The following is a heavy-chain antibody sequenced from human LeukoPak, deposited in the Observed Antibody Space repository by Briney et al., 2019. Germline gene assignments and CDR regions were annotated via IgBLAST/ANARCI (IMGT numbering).Heavy chain of an antibody. V-gene: IGHV4-31*03. CDR1: GGSISSGGYY. D-gene: IGHD2-2*01. Sequence: PSQTLSLTCTVSGGSISSGGYYWSWIRQHPGKGLEWIGYIYYSGSTYYNPSLKSRVTISVDTSKNQFSLKLSSVTAADTAVYYCARDAAPEGVPAAMYWFDPWGQGTLVTVSS. CDR3: ARDAAPEGVPAAMYWFDP. J-gene: IGHJ5*02. CDR2: IYYSGST.